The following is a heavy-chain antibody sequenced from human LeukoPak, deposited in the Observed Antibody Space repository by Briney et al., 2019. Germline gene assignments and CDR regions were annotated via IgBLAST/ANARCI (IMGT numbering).Heavy chain of an antibody. V-gene: IGHV4-39*07. D-gene: IGHD3-10*01. Sequence: SETLSLTCTVSDGSISNSSFYWGWIRQPPGKGLEWIGSMYHSGSTYYNPPLKSRVTISEDTSKNQFSLKLRSVTAADTAVYYCARGPRFGELLWHWFDPWGQGTLVTVSS. J-gene: IGHJ5*02. CDR3: ARGPRFGELLWHWFDP. CDR1: DGSISNSSFY. CDR2: MYHSGST.